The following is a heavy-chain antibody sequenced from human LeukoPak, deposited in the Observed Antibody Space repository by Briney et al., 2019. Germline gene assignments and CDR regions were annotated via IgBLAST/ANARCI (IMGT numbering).Heavy chain of an antibody. CDR1: GFTFSSYA. Sequence: GGSLRLSCAASGFTFSSYALNLVRQAPGKGLEWVSAISGSTGTTYYADSVKGRFTIYRDNSKNTLYLQMNSLRAEDTAVYYCAKARGQSIYYSIFDSWGQGTLVAVSS. CDR2: ISGSTGTT. V-gene: IGHV3-23*01. CDR3: AKARGQSIYYSIFDS. D-gene: IGHD3-22*01. J-gene: IGHJ4*02.